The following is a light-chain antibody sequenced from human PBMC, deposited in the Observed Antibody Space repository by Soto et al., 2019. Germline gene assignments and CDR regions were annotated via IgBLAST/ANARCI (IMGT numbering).Light chain of an antibody. V-gene: IGKV3-15*01. Sequence: IVLTESPDTLSVSPVERATRSXRARQSVSSNLSSYQQKPGQDPRLXXYGASTRATGGPARFSGSGSGTEVTLTIISLQSEDYAVYYCQQYNNWLSITFGQGTRLEIK. CDR1: QSVSSN. J-gene: IGKJ5*01. CDR2: GAS. CDR3: QQYNNWLSIT.